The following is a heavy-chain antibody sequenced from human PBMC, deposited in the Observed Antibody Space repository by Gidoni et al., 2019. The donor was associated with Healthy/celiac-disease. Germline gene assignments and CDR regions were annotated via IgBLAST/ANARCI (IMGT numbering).Heavy chain of an antibody. CDR1: GGSFSGYY. CDR3: ARVSGSSIVVVPAARVSYWFDP. J-gene: IGHJ5*02. V-gene: IGHV4-34*01. Sequence: QVQLQQWGAGLLKPSETLSLTCAVYGGSFSGYYWSWIRQPPGKGLEWIGESNHSGSTNYNPSLKSRVTISVDTSKNPFSLKLSSVTAADTAVYYCARVSGSSIVVVPAARVSYWFDPWGQGTLVTVSS. CDR2: SNHSGST. D-gene: IGHD2-2*01.